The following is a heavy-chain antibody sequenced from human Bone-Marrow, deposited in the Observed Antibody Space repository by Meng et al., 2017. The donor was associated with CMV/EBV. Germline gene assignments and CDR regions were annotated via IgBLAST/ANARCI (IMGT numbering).Heavy chain of an antibody. D-gene: IGHD5-18*01. CDR2: INPNSGGT. Sequence: ASVKVSCKASGYTFTGYYMHWVRQAPGQGLEWMGWINPNSGGTNYAQKFQGRVTMTRDTSISTAYMELSSLRSEDTAVYYCAKDQFRGYSYAMRLSKYGMDVWGQGTTVTVSS. J-gene: IGHJ6*02. CDR1: GYTFTGYY. V-gene: IGHV1-2*02. CDR3: AKDQFRGYSYAMRLSKYGMDV.